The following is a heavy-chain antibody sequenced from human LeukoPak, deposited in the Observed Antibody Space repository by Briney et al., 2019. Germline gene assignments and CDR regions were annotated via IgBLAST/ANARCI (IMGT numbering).Heavy chain of an antibody. CDR2: IYYSGST. V-gene: IGHV4-59*08. D-gene: IGHD1-26*01. Sequence: PSETLSLTCTVSGGSISSYFWSWIRQPPGKGLEWIGYIYYSGSTNYNPSLKSRVTISVDTSKNQFSLKLSSVTAADTAVYYCARHAYSGSYNWFDPWGQGTLVTVSS. CDR1: GGSISSYF. CDR3: ARHAYSGSYNWFDP. J-gene: IGHJ5*02.